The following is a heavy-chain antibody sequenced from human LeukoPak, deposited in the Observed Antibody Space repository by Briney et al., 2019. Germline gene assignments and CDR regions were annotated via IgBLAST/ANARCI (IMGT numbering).Heavy chain of an antibody. CDR1: GGSISSYY. Sequence: NPSETLSLTCTVSGGSISSYYRSWIRQPPGKGLEWIGYIYYSGSTNYNPSLKSRVTISVDTSKNQFSLKLSSVTAADTAVYYCARQTSRGYSGFQFDYWGQGTLVTVSS. CDR2: IYYSGST. V-gene: IGHV4-59*08. J-gene: IGHJ4*02. D-gene: IGHD5-12*01. CDR3: ARQTSRGYSGFQFDY.